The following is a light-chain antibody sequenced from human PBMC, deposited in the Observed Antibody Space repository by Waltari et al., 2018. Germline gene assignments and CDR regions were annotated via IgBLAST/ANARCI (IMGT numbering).Light chain of an antibody. Sequence: EIVLTQSPGSMSSSPGDSFTLSCRASQSVSRTLAWYQQKPVQAPRLLIFGASNRATGIPDRFSGSGSGTDFSLTISRLEPEDFAVYYCQHYVSLPATFGQGTKVEIK. J-gene: IGKJ1*01. CDR3: QHYVSLPAT. CDR1: QSVSRT. V-gene: IGKV3-20*01. CDR2: GAS.